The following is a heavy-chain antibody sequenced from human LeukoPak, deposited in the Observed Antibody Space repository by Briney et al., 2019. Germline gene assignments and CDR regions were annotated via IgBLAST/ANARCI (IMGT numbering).Heavy chain of an antibody. CDR2: ISAYNGNT. CDR1: GGTFSSYA. V-gene: IGHV1-18*01. J-gene: IGHJ4*02. CDR3: ARVSLWFGELLTSDY. D-gene: IGHD3-10*01. Sequence: ASVKVSCKASGGTFSSYAISWVRQAPGQGLEWMGWISAYNGNTNYAQKLQGRVTMTTDTSTSTAYMELRSLRSDDTAVYYCARVSLWFGELLTSDYWGQGTLVTVSS.